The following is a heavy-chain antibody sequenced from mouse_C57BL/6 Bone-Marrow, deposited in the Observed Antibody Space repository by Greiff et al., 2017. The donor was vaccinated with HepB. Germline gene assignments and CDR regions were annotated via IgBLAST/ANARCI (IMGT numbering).Heavy chain of an antibody. Sequence: AASGVDFSRYWMSWVRRAPGKGLEWIGEINPDSSTINYAPSLKDKFIISRDNAKNTLYLQMSKVRSEDTALYYCARAPITTVAWYFDVWGTGTTVTVSS. CDR3: ARAPITTVAWYFDV. V-gene: IGHV4-1*01. CDR2: INPDSSTI. D-gene: IGHD1-1*01. CDR1: GVDFSRYW. J-gene: IGHJ1*03.